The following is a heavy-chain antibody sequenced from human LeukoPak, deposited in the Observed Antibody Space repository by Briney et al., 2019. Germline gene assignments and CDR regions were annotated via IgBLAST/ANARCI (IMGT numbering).Heavy chain of an antibody. D-gene: IGHD1-14*01. J-gene: IGHJ4*02. CDR1: GFTFSSYE. CDR2: ISSSGSTI. V-gene: IGHV3-48*03. Sequence: GGSLRLSCAASGFTFSSYEMNWVRQAPGKGLEWVSYISSSGSTIYYADSVKGRFTISRDNAKNSLYLQMNSLRAEDTAVYYCARTDHRPEYFDYWGQGTLVTVSS. CDR3: ARTDHRPEYFDY.